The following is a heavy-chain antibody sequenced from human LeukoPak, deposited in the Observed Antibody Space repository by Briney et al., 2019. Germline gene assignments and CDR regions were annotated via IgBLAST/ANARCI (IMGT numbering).Heavy chain of an antibody. J-gene: IGHJ4*02. V-gene: IGHV4-4*07. CDR2: IYSIGST. CDR3: ARDVALSYCGGDCLPDY. CDR1: GGSISSHF. Sequence: SETLSLTCTVSGGSISSHFWSWIRQPAGKGLEWIGRIYSIGSTDYNPSLKSRVTASLDTSKNQFSLTLTSVTAADTAVYYCARDVALSYCGGDCLPDYWGQGILVTVSS. D-gene: IGHD2-21*02.